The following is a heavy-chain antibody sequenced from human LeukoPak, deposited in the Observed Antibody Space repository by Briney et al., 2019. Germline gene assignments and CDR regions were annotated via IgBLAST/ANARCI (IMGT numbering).Heavy chain of an antibody. CDR2: IWYDGSNK. D-gene: IGHD6-19*01. J-gene: IGHJ4*02. V-gene: IGHV3-33*01. CDR1: GFTFSSYG. Sequence: PGRSLRLSCAASGFTFSSYGMHWVRQAPGKGLEWVAVIWYDGSNKYYADSVKGRFTISRDNSKNTLYLQMNSLRAEDTAVYYCAREARIAVAGTLDYWGKGTLVTVSS. CDR3: AREARIAVAGTLDY.